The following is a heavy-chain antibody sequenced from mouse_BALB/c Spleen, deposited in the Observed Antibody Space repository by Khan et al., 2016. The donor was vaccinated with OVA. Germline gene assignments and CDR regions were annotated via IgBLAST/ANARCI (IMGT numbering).Heavy chain of an antibody. CDR3: AKKACNLKFAFDD. J-gene: IGHJ3*01. Sequence: EVQLQESGPDLVKPGTSVKMSCKASGYTFTNYVVHWVKQKPGQGLEWIGYINPYNDGIRYNENFKGKATLTSDKSSSTAYMELSSLTSEDSAAFYCAKKACNLKFAFDDWDKGNLGTVSA. CDR2: INPYNDGI. CDR1: GYTFTNYV. V-gene: IGHV1S136*01. D-gene: IGHD2-1*01.